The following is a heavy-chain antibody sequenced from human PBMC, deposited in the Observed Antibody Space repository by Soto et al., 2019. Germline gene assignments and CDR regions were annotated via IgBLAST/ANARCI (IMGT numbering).Heavy chain of an antibody. V-gene: IGHV1-46*01. J-gene: IGHJ5*02. CDR2: INPHGGST. CDR3: ARSSGGNFGIIIEGTNWFAP. Sequence: DSVQVYYKAPRNTFTSYYINWVRQAPGQGLEWMGVINPHGGSTAYAQKFKGRVTLTRDTSASTVYMEVSSLTSEDTAMYYCARSSGGNFGIIIEGTNWFAPWGQGTLVTLSS. CDR1: RNTFTSYY. D-gene: IGHD1-26*01.